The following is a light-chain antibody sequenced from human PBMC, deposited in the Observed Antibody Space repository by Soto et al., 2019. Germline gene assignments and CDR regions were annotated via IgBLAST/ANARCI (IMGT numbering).Light chain of an antibody. V-gene: IGKV3D-15*01. CDR1: HYIYSN. J-gene: IGKJ1*01. CDR2: GAS. CDR3: QQYNNWPWT. Sequence: EIMMTQSPATLSVSPGERATLSFTASHYIYSNVAWYQQKPGQAPRLLIYGASNRATGIPDRFSGSGSGTDFTLTISSLQSEDFAVYYCQQYNNWPWTFGQGTKVDI.